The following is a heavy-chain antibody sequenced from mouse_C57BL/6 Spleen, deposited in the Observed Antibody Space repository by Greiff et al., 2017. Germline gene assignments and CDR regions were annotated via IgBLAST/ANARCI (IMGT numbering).Heavy chain of an antibody. D-gene: IGHD1-1*01. V-gene: IGHV1-64*01. Sequence: QVQLQQPGAELVKPGASVKLSCKASGYTFTSYWMHWVKQRPGQGLEWIGMIHPNSGSTNYNEKFKSKATLTVDKSSSTAYMQLSSLTSEDSAVYYCARGGYGSSSDYYAMDYWGQGTSVTVSS. CDR1: GYTFTSYW. CDR2: IHPNSGST. CDR3: ARGGYGSSSDYYAMDY. J-gene: IGHJ4*01.